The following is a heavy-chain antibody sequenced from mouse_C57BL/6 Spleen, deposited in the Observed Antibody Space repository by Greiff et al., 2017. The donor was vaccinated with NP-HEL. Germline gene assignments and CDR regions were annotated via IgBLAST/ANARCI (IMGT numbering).Heavy chain of an antibody. CDR1: GFTFSSYA. D-gene: IGHD2-1*01. J-gene: IGHJ4*01. CDR3: ARCGICYGNYDAMDY. Sequence: EVKLVESGGGLVKPGGSLKLSCAASGFTFSSYAMSWVRPTPEKRLEWVATIRDGGSYTYYPDNVKGRFTISRYNAKNKLYLQMSHLKSEDTAMYYCARCGICYGNYDAMDYWGQGTSGTVSS. CDR2: IRDGGSYT. V-gene: IGHV5-4*03.